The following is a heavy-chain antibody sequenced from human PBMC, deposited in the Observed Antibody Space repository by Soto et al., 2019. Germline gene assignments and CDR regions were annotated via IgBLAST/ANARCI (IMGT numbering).Heavy chain of an antibody. CDR1: GGSISSGGYY. CDR3: ARRNGYKHLLAFDI. Sequence: SETLSLTCTVSGGSISSGGYYWSWIRQHPGKGLEWIGYIYYSGSTYYNPSLKSRVTISVDTSKNQFSLKLSSVTAADTAVYYCARRNGYKHLLAFDIWGQGTMVTVSS. D-gene: IGHD5-12*01. CDR2: IYYSGST. V-gene: IGHV4-31*03. J-gene: IGHJ3*02.